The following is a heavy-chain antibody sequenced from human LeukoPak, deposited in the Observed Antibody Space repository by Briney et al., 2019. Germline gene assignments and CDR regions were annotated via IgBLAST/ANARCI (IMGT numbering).Heavy chain of an antibody. CDR1: GYTFSNYW. CDR3: ARLGTPYYYYYMDV. D-gene: IGHD1-1*01. CDR2: IYPGVSDT. Sequence: GESLKISCQGFGYTFSNYWIAWVRHMPGNGLEWMGIIYPGVSDTKSSPSFQGQVSISADKSINTAYLQWSSVKASGTAIYYCARLGTPYYYYYMDVWGRGTTVTVSS. J-gene: IGHJ6*03. V-gene: IGHV5-51*01.